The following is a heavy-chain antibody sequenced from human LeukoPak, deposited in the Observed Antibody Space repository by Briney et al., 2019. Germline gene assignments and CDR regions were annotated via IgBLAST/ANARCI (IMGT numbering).Heavy chain of an antibody. D-gene: IGHD4-11*01. Sequence: PGGSLRLSCAASGFTFSSYWMSWVRQAPGKGLEWVANIKQDGSEKYYVDSVKGRFTISRDNAKNSLYLQMNSLRAEDTAVYYCARDSRTVTSNFDYWGQRTLVTVSS. CDR3: ARDSRTVTSNFDY. J-gene: IGHJ4*02. CDR1: GFTFSSYW. CDR2: IKQDGSEK. V-gene: IGHV3-7*01.